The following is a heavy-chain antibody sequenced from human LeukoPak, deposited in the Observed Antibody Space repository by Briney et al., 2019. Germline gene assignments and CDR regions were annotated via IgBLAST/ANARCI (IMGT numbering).Heavy chain of an antibody. CDR1: GRLFTSYG. J-gene: IGHJ3*01. D-gene: IGHD6-13*01. Sequence: GASVKVSCKASGRLFTSYGIAWVRQAPGKGLEWLEWKSNFDGDSKVAENLQGRVTLTSDSSTTTAYMELTSLKVDDTAVYYCVRARGCSNCVLTDGFDSWGQGTKVTVSS. CDR3: VRARGCSNCVLTDGFDS. V-gene: IGHV1-18*01. CDR2: KSNFDGDS.